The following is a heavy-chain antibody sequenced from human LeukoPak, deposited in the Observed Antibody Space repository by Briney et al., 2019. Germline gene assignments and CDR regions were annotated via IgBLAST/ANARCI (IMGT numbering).Heavy chain of an antibody. CDR2: INSGYGNT. CDR1: GYTFTTYA. CDR3: ARDSYMAAADTWFDP. J-gene: IGHJ5*02. D-gene: IGHD6-13*01. V-gene: IGHV1-3*01. Sequence: GASVTVSCKASGYTFTTYAIHWVRQAPGQRLEWMGWINSGYGNTKYSQKFQGRVTITSDTSASTAYMEVRSLTSEDTAIYYCARDSYMAAADTWFDPWGQGTLVTVSS.